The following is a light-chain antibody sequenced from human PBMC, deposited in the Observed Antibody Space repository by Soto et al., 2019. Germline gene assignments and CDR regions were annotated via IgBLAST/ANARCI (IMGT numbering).Light chain of an antibody. CDR2: DVG. CDR3: TSYTTDPPLFYV. CDR1: RYDVGTYNY. Sequence: QSALAQPASVSGSPGQSITISCTGTRYDVGTYNYVSWYQHHPGQAPKLKIYDVGSRPSGVSHRFSGSKSGITASLAISGLRAKDEVVYYGTSYTTDPPLFYVFGTGTRVTAL. J-gene: IGLJ1*01. V-gene: IGLV2-14*03.